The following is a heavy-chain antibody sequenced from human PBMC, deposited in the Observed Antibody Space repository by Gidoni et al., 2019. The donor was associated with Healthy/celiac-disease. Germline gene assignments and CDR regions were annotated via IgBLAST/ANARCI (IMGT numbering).Heavy chain of an antibody. CDR3: AKDDEYYYDSSGYPDY. J-gene: IGHJ4*02. CDR2: ISGSGGST. CDR1: GFTFTSYA. V-gene: IGHV3-23*01. D-gene: IGHD3-22*01. Sequence: EVQLLESGGGLVQPGGSLRLSCAASGFTFTSYAMSWVRQAPGKGLEWVSAISGSGGSTYYADSVKGRFTISRDNSKNTLYLQMNSLRAEDTAVYYCAKDDEYYYDSSGYPDYWGQGTLVTVSS.